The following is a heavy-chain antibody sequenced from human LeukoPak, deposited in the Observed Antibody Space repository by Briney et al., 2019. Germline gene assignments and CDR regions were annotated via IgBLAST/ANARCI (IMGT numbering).Heavy chain of an antibody. CDR3: ARRSYDSSGAYFDY. V-gene: IGHV4-59*01. CDR2: IYYTGST. Sequence: PSETLSLICTVSGGSISSDYWSWIRQPPGKGLEWIGYIYYTGSTNYSPSLKSRVTVSVDTSKNQFSLKLSSVTAADTAVYYCARRSYDSSGAYFDYWGQGTLVTVSS. D-gene: IGHD3-22*01. CDR1: GGSISSDY. J-gene: IGHJ4*02.